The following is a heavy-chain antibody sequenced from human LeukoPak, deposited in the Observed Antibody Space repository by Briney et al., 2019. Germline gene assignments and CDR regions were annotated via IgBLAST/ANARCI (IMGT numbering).Heavy chain of an antibody. CDR3: ARDPGGWGAAGLAYMDV. CDR2: ISSSSSYI. V-gene: IGHV3-21*01. Sequence: GGSLRLSCEVSGFTFSNYAMNWVRQAPGKGLEWVSSISSSSSYIYYADSVKGRFTISRDNAKNSLYLQMNSLRAEDTAVYYCARDPGGWGAAGLAYMDVWGKGTTVTVSS. D-gene: IGHD6-13*01. CDR1: GFTFSNYA. J-gene: IGHJ6*03.